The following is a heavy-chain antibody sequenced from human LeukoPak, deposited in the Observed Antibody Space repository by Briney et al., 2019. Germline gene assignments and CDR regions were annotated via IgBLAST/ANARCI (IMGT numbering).Heavy chain of an antibody. V-gene: IGHV3-23*01. Sequence: GGSLRLSCAAFGFTFSSSAMSWVRQAPGKGLEWVSAISGSGGSTYYADSVKGRFTISRDNSKNTLYLQMNSLRAEDTAVYYCAKDQGYDSSGYPYYYYYGMDVWGQGTTVTVSS. D-gene: IGHD3-22*01. J-gene: IGHJ6*02. CDR2: ISGSGGST. CDR3: AKDQGYDSSGYPYYYYYGMDV. CDR1: GFTFSSSA.